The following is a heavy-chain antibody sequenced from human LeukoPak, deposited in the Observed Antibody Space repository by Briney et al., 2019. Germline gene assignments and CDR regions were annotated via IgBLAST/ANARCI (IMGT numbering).Heavy chain of an antibody. CDR1: GFTFSSYG. J-gene: IGHJ4*02. Sequence: GGSLRLSCAASGFTFSSYGMHWVRQAPGKGLEWVAVTSYDGSNKYYADSVKGRFTISRDNSKNTLYLQMNSLRAEDTAVYYCAKGSHEWWGLLVGGGYFDYWGQGTLVTVSS. V-gene: IGHV3-30*18. CDR2: TSYDGSNK. D-gene: IGHD1-26*01. CDR3: AKGSHEWWGLLVGGGYFDY.